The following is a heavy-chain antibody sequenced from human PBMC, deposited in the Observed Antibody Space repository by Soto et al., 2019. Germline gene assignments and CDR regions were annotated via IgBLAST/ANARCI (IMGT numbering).Heavy chain of an antibody. CDR2: ISSSGSFM. CDR3: ARDPPTGTTLDWVDS. D-gene: IGHD1-7*01. V-gene: IGHV3-21*01. CDR1: GFSFSSDS. Sequence: EVQLVESGGGLVKPGGSLRLSCAASGFSFSSDSMGWVRQAPGKVLEWVSSISSSGSFMNYADSVKGRFTISRDNAKNSLYLQMSGLKDEDTAVYYCARDPPTGTTLDWVDSWGQGTLVTVSS. J-gene: IGHJ5*01.